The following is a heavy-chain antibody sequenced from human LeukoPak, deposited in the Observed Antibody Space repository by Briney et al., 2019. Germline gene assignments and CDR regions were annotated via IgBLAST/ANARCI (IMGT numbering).Heavy chain of an antibody. J-gene: IGHJ4*02. CDR2: IHTSGST. D-gene: IGHD2-15*01. Sequence: SETLSLTCTVSGGSISSYYWNWIRQPAGKGLEWIGRIHTSGSTNYNPSLKSRVTMSVDTSKNQFSLKLSSVTAADTAVYYCARVICSGGSCRFDYWGQGALVTVSS. CDR3: ARVICSGGSCRFDY. V-gene: IGHV4-4*07. CDR1: GGSISSYY.